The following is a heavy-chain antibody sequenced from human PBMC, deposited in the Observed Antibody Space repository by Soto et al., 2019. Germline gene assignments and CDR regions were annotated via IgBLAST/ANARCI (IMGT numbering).Heavy chain of an antibody. D-gene: IGHD2-21*01. V-gene: IGHV4-4*02. J-gene: IGHJ4*02. Sequence: QVQLQESGPGLMKPSGTLSLTCAVSGGSITSNWWSWVRQPPGKGLEWIAEIFHTGIANYNPSLMGRLTISMDKSTNPFSLNLNSVTAADTAVYYCARHIAVSGTRGFDHWGQGTLVTVSS. CDR1: GGSITSNW. CDR2: IFHTGIA. CDR3: ARHIAVSGTRGFDH.